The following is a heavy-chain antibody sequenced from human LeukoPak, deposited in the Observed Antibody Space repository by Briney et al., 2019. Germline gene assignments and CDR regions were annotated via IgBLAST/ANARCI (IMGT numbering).Heavy chain of an antibody. D-gene: IGHD2-8*01. J-gene: IGHJ5*02. CDR2: IKLDGREK. CDR3: ARGLSNGDSRYNWFGP. Sequence: PGGSLRLSCVASRFTFTSHWMNWVRQVRGKGLDWVANIKLDGREKNYVESVKGRFTIYRDNDTNSLHLQMNRLRAEDTAVYSCARGLSNGDSRYNWFGPWGQGTLVTVSS. V-gene: IGHV3-7*04. CDR1: RFTFTSHW.